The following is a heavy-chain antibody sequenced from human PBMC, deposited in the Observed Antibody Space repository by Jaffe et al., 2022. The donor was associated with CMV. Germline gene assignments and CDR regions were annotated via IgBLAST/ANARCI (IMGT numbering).Heavy chain of an antibody. CDR1: GFTVSSNY. CDR2: IYSGGST. D-gene: IGHD6-19*01. V-gene: IGHV3-53*01. CDR3: ARDEISSGWYGNYYYYGMDV. J-gene: IGHJ6*02. Sequence: EVQLVESGGGLIQPGGSLRLSCAASGFTVSSNYMSWVRQAPGKGLEWVSVIYSGGSTYYADSVKGRFTISRDNSKNTLYLQMNSLRAEDTAVYYCARDEISSGWYGNYYYYGMDVWGQGTTVTVSS.